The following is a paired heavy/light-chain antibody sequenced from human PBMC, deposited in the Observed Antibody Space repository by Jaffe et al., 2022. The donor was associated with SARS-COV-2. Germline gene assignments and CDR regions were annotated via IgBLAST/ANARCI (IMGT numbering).Heavy chain of an antibody. Sequence: EVQLVQSGAEVKQPGESLRISCKGSGYTFTYYWINWVRQVPGKGLQWMGRIDPLDSDVDYSPSFQGHVTISVDKSISTAYLQWSGLEASDTAIYYCARLEVGTRGVGYWGQGTLVTVSS. D-gene: IGHD1-1*01. CDR3: ARLEVGTRGVGY. CDR2: IDPLDSDV. CDR1: GYTFTYYW. J-gene: IGHJ4*02. V-gene: IGHV5-10-1*03.
Light chain of an antibody. J-gene: IGKJ2*01. CDR1: QSINSN. CDR3: QQYNNWHS. CDR2: GAS. V-gene: IGKV3-15*01. Sequence: EIVMTQSPATLSVSPGDRATLSCRARQSINSNLAWYQQRPGQPPRLLIYGASTRAAGIPARFSGSGSGTEFSLTITTLQSEDSAVYFCQQYNNWHSFGQGTKLEIK.